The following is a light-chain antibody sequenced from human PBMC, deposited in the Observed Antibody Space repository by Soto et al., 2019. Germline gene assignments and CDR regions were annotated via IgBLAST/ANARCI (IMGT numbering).Light chain of an antibody. J-gene: IGKJ3*01. CDR2: GAS. V-gene: IGKV3-20*01. CDR3: QQYGASPFT. Sequence: IVLTQSPGTLSLSPGESATLSRKASESVYINSFAWYYQKPGQPPRLLIYGASTRATGIPDRFSGSGSGTDFVLSITRLEVEDSGMYYCQQYGASPFTFGPGTRVDIK. CDR1: ESVYINS.